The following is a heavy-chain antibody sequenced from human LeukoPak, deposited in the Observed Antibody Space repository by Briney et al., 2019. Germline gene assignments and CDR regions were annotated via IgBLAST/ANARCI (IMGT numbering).Heavy chain of an antibody. CDR2: IFPGGTT. D-gene: IGHD1-14*01. V-gene: IGHV4-4*09. J-gene: IGHJ5*02. CDR3: AKHHPGFDP. Sequence: SETLSLTCTVSGFSISSYYLSWIRQPPGKGLEWIGYIFPGGTTDYNPSLKSRATISVDTSKNQFSLKLSSVTAADTAVYYCAKHHPGFDPWGQGTLVTVSS. CDR1: GFSISSYY.